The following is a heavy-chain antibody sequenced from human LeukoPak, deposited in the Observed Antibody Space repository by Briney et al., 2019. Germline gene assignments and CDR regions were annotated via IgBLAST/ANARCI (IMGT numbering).Heavy chain of an antibody. D-gene: IGHD3-3*01. V-gene: IGHV4-34*01. CDR1: GGSFSGYY. J-gene: IGHJ3*02. Sequence: SETLSLTCAVYGGSFSGYYWSWIRQPPGKGLEWIGEINHSGSTNYNPSLKSRVTISVDTSKNQFSLKLSSVTAADTAVYYCGRRLFFGVVTLRGSAFDIWGQGTMVTVSS. CDR3: GRRLFFGVVTLRGSAFDI. CDR2: INHSGST.